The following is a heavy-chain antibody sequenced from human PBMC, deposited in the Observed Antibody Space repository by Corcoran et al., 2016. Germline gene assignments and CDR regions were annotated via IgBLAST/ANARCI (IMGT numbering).Heavy chain of an antibody. D-gene: IGHD2-2*01. CDR2: IIPIFGTA. CDR1: GGTFSSYA. CDR3: ASWSVPAATFYGMDV. J-gene: IGHJ6*02. V-gene: IGHV1-69*01. Sequence: QVQLVQSGAEVKKPGSSVKVSCKASGGTFSSYAISWVRQAPGQGLEWMGGIIPIFGTANYAQKFQGRVTIPAAESTSTAYMELSSLRSEDTAVYYCASWSVPAATFYGMDVWGQGTTVTVSS.